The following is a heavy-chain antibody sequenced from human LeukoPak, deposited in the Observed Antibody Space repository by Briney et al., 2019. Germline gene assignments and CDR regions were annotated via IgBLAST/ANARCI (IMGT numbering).Heavy chain of an antibody. CDR3: ARGLGSIAAHPGYYYYYMDV. J-gene: IGHJ6*03. CDR2: IIPIFGTA. CDR1: GGTFSSYA. Sequence: ASVKVSCKASGGTFSSYAISWVRQAPGQGLEWMGGIIPIFGTANYAQKFQGRVTITTDESTSTAYMELSSLRSEDTAVYYCARGLGSIAAHPGYYYYYMDVWGKGTTVTVSS. V-gene: IGHV1-69*05. D-gene: IGHD6-6*01.